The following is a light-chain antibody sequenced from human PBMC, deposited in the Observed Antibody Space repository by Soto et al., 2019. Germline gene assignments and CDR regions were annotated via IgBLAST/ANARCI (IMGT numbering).Light chain of an antibody. CDR3: SSYASSTFVI. CDR1: TSDVGYYNY. V-gene: IGLV2-8*01. J-gene: IGLJ2*01. Sequence: QSALTQPPSASGSPGQSVTISCTGTTSDVGYYNYVSWYQQHPGKAPKLMIYEVTKRPVGVPDRFSGSKSGNTASLTVSGLQAEDEGDYYCSSYASSTFVIFGGGTKLTVL. CDR2: EVT.